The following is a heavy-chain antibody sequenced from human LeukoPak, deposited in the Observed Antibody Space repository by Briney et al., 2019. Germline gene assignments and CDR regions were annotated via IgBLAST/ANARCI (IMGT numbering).Heavy chain of an antibody. CDR3: ATGVWWDLDSVAHPDY. J-gene: IGHJ4*02. CDR2: FDPEDGET. Sequence: ASVKVSCKVFGYTLTELSMHWVRQAPGKGLEWMGGFDPEDGETIYAQKFQGRVTMTEDTSTDTAYMELSSLRSEDTAVYYCATGVWWDLDSVAHPDYWGQGTLVTVSS. CDR1: GYTLTELS. V-gene: IGHV1-24*01. D-gene: IGHD1-26*01.